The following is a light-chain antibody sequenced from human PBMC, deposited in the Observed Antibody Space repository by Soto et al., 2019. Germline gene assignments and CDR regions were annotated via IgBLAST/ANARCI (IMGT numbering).Light chain of an antibody. Sequence: DIQMTQSPSTLSASVGDRVTITCRASQSIGSSLAWYQQKPGKAPKLLIYDASSLQIGVPSRFSGSGSGMDFTLLIRSLQPDDFATYSCQQYNSYPLTLGGGTKVDI. V-gene: IGKV1-5*01. CDR2: DAS. CDR3: QQYNSYPLT. J-gene: IGKJ4*01. CDR1: QSIGSS.